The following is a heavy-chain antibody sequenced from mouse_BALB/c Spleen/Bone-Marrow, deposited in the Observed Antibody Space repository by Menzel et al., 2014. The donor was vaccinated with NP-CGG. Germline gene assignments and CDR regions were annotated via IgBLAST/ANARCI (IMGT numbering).Heavy chain of an antibody. Sequence: VKLVESGPGLVAPSQSLSITCTVSGFSLTSYGVSWVRQPPGKGLEWLGVIWGDGSTNYHSALISRLSIGKDNSKSQVYLKLNSLQTDDTDTYYSAKSGYGLYYTMDYWGGGTAVTVSS. CDR3: AKSGYGLYYTMDY. CDR2: IWGDGST. V-gene: IGHV2-3*01. D-gene: IGHD1-1*02. CDR1: GFSLTSYG. J-gene: IGHJ4*01.